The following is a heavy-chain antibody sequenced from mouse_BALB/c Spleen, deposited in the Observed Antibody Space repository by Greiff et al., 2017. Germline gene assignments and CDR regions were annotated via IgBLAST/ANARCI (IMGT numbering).Heavy chain of an antibody. CDR3: ARFYDGIDY. J-gene: IGHJ2*01. V-gene: IGHV5-6-5*01. D-gene: IGHD2-3*01. CDR2: ISSGGST. CDR1: GFTFSSFG. Sequence: EVQGVESGGGLVQPGGSRKLSCAASGFTFSSFGMHWVRQAPEKGLEWVASISSGGSTYYPDSVKGRFTISRDNARNILYLQMSSLRSEDTAMYYCARFYDGIDYWGQGTTLTVSS.